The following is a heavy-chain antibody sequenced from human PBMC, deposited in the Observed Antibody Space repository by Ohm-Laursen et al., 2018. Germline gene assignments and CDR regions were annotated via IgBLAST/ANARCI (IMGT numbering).Heavy chain of an antibody. Sequence: SLRLSCSASGFTFSSYGMHWVRQAPGKGLEWVAVILKDGSNKYYADSVKGRFTISRDNSKNTLFLQMNSLRAEDTAVYYCAKAHASDAFDFWGQGTMVTVSS. J-gene: IGHJ3*01. CDR2: ILKDGSNK. CDR1: GFTFSSYG. CDR3: AKAHASDAFDF. V-gene: IGHV3-30*18.